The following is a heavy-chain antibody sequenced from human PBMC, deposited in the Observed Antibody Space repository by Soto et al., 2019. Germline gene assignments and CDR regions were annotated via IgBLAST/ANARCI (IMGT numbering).Heavy chain of an antibody. CDR2: ISGSSGYT. CDR3: ARDRGGYGPPDV. J-gene: IGHJ6*02. D-gene: IGHD3-10*01. V-gene: IGHV3-11*06. CDR1: GFSFSDSY. Sequence: QVQLVESGGGLVKPGGSLRLSCAASGFSFSDSYMSWVRQAPGKGLGWVAYISGSSGYTGYADSVKGRFTISRDNAKNSLYLQMTGLRVEDTAVYYCARDRGGYGPPDVWGQGTTVTVSS.